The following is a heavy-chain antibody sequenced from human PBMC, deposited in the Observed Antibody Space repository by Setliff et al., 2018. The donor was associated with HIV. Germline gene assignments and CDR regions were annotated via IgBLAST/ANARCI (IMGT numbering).Heavy chain of an antibody. Sequence: PSETLSLTCTASGGSITNTDYYWGWVRQPPGEGLEWIGSFYYSGNTFNSPSLKRRVSISVDTSKTHMPLRLTSVTAADTAVYYCARPYYDFWSGFSYPDNYYYYMDVWGKGTTVTVSS. J-gene: IGHJ6*03. CDR3: ARPYYDFWSGFSYPDNYYYYMDV. CDR1: GGSITNTDYY. V-gene: IGHV4-39*01. D-gene: IGHD3-3*01. CDR2: FYYSGNT.